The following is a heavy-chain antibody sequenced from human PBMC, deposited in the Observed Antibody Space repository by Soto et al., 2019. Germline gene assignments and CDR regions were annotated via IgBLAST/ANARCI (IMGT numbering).Heavy chain of an antibody. Sequence: SETLSLTCTVSGGSISRYYWSWIRQPPGKGLEWIGYIYYSGSTNYNPSLKSRVTISVDTSKNQFSLKLSSVTAADTAVYYCARGVAYGDYWFDPWGQGTLVTVSS. CDR3: ARGVAYGDYWFDP. V-gene: IGHV4-59*01. CDR1: GGSISRYY. CDR2: IYYSGST. D-gene: IGHD4-17*01. J-gene: IGHJ5*02.